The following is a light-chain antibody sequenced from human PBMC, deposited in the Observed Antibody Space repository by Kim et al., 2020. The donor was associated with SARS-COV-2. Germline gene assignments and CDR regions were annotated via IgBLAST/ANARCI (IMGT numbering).Light chain of an antibody. CDR1: TLRRYY. Sequence: SSELTQDPAVSVALGQTVRITCQGDTLRRYYASWYQQKPGQAPVLVIYGTNNRPSGIPDRFSGSSSGNTASLTITGAQAEDEADYYCDSRDNSGNHVLFG. J-gene: IGLJ2*01. CDR2: GTN. V-gene: IGLV3-19*01. CDR3: DSRDNSGNHVL.